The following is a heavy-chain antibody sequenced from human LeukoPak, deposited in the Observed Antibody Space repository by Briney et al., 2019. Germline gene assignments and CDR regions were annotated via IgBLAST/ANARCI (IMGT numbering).Heavy chain of an antibody. CDR1: GGSISSYY. V-gene: IGHV4-59*01. Sequence: SETLSLTCTVSGGSISSYYWSWIRQPPGKGLEWIGCIYYSGSTNYNPSLKSRVTISVDTSKNQFSLKLSSVTAADTAVYYCARDGDYDWYFDLWGRGTLVTVSS. J-gene: IGHJ2*01. CDR3: ARDGDYDWYFDL. CDR2: IYYSGST. D-gene: IGHD4-17*01.